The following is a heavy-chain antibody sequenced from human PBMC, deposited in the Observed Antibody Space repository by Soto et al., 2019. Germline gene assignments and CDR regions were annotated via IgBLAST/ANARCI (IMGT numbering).Heavy chain of an antibody. Sequence: QITLKESGPTLVKPTQTLTLTCTFSGFSLSISGVGVGWIRQPPGKALEWLALIYWDDNKRYSPSLKSRLSITKDTSKNQVVLTMTNMDPVDTATYFCAHIEGFHYYYGMDVWGQGTTVTVSS. J-gene: IGHJ6*02. CDR2: IYWDDNK. CDR1: GFSLSISGVG. V-gene: IGHV2-5*02. CDR3: AHIEGFHYYYGMDV.